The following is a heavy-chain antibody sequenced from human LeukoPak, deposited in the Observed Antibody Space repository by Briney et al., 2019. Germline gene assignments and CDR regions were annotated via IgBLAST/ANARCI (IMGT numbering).Heavy chain of an antibody. CDR1: GFTFGNYA. V-gene: IGHV3-49*03. D-gene: IGHD3-16*02. CDR3: ARGGYQFEH. CDR2: IRSKGDGGTT. J-gene: IGHJ1*01. Sequence: PGRSLRLSCTASGFTFGNYAMSWFRQAPGKGLEWIGSIRSKGDGGTTEYAAYVKGRFVISREDSKSIAYLQMDSLESEETSVYYCARGGYQFEHWGQGTLVTVSS.